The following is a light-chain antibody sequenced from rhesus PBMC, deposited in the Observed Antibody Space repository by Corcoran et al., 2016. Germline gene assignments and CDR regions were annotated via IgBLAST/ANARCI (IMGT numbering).Light chain of an antibody. CDR3: LQGYSTPPS. J-gene: IGKJ2*01. V-gene: IGKV1-36*02. CDR2: AAS. Sequence: DIQMTQSPSSLSASVGDRVTITCRASQGISDYLSWYQQKPGKAPKRLIFAASSLESGVPSRFSGWGSGTDFTLTISSLHPEDFAAYYCLQGYSTPPSFGQGTKVEIK. CDR1: QGISDY.